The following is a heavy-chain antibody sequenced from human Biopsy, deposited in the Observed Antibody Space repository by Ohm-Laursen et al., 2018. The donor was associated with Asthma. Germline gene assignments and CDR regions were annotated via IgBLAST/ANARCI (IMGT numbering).Heavy chain of an antibody. J-gene: IGHJ4*02. CDR2: MYHSGSP. Sequence: SETLSLTCTVSGGSITSSSYYWGWIRQPPGKGMEWIGSMYHSGSPYYHPSLKSRASISVDTSKNRLSVKMSSVTAADTAVYFCVRHQYSSSWSTFDYWGQGALVTVSS. D-gene: IGHD3-22*01. V-gene: IGHV4-39*01. CDR1: GGSITSSSYY. CDR3: VRHQYSSSWSTFDY.